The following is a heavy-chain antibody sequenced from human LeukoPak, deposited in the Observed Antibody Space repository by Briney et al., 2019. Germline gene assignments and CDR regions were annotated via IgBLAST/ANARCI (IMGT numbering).Heavy chain of an antibody. D-gene: IGHD3-22*01. CDR2: ISAYNGNT. J-gene: IGHJ4*02. Sequence: ASVKVSCKASGYTFTSYGISWVRQAPGQGLEWMGWISAYNGNTNYAQKLQGRVTITTDTSTSTAYMELRSLRSDDTAVYYCAREALFYYDSSGYPTCLDYWGQGTLVTVSS. CDR3: AREALFYYDSSGYPTCLDY. V-gene: IGHV1-18*01. CDR1: GYTFTSYG.